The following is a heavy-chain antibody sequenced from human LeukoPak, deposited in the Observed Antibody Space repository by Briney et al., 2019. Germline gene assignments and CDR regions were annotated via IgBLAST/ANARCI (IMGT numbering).Heavy chain of an antibody. CDR3: AREGYYDSSGPHDAFDI. Sequence: ASAKVSCKASGYTFTGYYMHWVRQAPGQGLEWMGWINPNSGGTNYAQKFQGRVTMTRDTSISTAYMELSRLRSDDTAVYYCAREGYYDSSGPHDAFDIWGQGTMVTVSS. CDR2: INPNSGGT. J-gene: IGHJ3*02. CDR1: GYTFTGYY. V-gene: IGHV1-2*02. D-gene: IGHD3-22*01.